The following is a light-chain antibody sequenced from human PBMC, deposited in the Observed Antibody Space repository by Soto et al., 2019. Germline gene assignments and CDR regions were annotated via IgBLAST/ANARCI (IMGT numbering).Light chain of an antibody. CDR2: NND. Sequence: QSVLAQPRSASGTPGQQLSISCSGSSSNIGDHNFNSYQQLPGMAPQHLIYNNDKRPSGVPDRFSASKSCTSASLAISWLQSEDDADYYCAAWDASKNGRVFGTGTKLTVL. V-gene: IGLV1-44*01. CDR3: AAWDASKNGRV. J-gene: IGLJ1*01. CDR1: SSNIGDHN.